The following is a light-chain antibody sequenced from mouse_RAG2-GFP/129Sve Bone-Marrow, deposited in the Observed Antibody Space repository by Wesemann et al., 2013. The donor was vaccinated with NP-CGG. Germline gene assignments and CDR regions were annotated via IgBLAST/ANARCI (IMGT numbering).Light chain of an antibody. J-gene: IGKJ2*01. Sequence: DIVMTQSQKFMSTSVGDRVSVTCKASQNVGTNVAWYQQKPGQSPKLLIYSASYRYTGVPDRFTGSGSGTDFTLTISNVQSEDLADYFCQQYSSYPYTFGGGTKLEIK. V-gene: IGKV6-15*01. CDR2: SAS. CDR3: QQYSSYPYT. CDR1: QNVGTN.